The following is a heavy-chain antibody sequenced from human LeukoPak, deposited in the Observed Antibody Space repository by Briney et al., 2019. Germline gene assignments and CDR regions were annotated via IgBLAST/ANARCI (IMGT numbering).Heavy chain of an antibody. CDR3: ARAPAAAGTIDY. CDR2: INHSGST. Sequence: SETLSLTCAVYGGSLSGYYWSWIRQPPGKGLEWIGEINHSGSTNYSPSLKSRVSISVDTSKNRFSLKLSSVTAADTALYYCARAPAAAGTIDYWGQGTLVTVSS. V-gene: IGHV4-34*01. D-gene: IGHD6-13*01. J-gene: IGHJ4*02. CDR1: GGSLSGYY.